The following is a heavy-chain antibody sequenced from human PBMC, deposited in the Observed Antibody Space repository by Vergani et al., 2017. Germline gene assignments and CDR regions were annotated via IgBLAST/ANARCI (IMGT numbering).Heavy chain of an antibody. CDR2: IFSSGTT. CDR1: GGSVRTSIGYY. Sequence: QVQLQESGPGLVKPSQTLSLSCTVPGGSVRTSIGYYWSWIRQPAGKTLEWIGEIFSSGTTNYNPSFKNRVTMSVDTSKNQFSLKLNSVTAADTAVYCCARGGRAEGGSGPDKWGQGTLVTVSS. V-gene: IGHV4-61*02. D-gene: IGHD6-13*01. J-gene: IGHJ4*02. CDR3: ARGGRAEGGSGPDK.